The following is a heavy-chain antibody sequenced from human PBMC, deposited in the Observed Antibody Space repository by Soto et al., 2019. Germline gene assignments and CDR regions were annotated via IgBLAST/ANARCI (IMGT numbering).Heavy chain of an antibody. V-gene: IGHV4-4*02. J-gene: IGHJ4*02. CDR3: APRDGSRFY. Sequence: QVQLQESGPGLVKPSGTLSLTCAVSGVSINSHDWWTWARQPPGKGLEWIGESHQSGNTNYNSSLESRVTISVDKSKIRVSVELASVSVAVSAVYYCAPRDGSRFYWGQGTLVTVSS. CDR2: SHQSGNT. D-gene: IGHD6-13*01. CDR1: GVSINSHDW.